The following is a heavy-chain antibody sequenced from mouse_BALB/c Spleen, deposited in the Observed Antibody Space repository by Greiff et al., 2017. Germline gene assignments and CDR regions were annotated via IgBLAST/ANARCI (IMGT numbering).Heavy chain of an antibody. J-gene: IGHJ1*01. CDR2: ISYSGST. CDR3: ARSGRYDGYWYFDV. D-gene: IGHD2-14*01. CDR1: GDSITSGY. Sequence: EVKLVESGPSLVKPSQTLSLTCSVTGDSITSGYWNWIRKFPGNKLEYMGYISYSGSTYYNPSLKSRISITRDTSKNQYYLQLNSVTTEDTATYYCARSGRYDGYWYFDVWGAGTTVTVSS. V-gene: IGHV3-8*02.